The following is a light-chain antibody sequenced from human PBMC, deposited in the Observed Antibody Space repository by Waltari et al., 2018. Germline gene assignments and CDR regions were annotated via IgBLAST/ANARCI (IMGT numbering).Light chain of an antibody. J-gene: IGLJ2*01. Sequence: SYELTQPPSVSVSPGQTASITCSGDKLGDKYACWYQQKPGQSPVLCIYEDSKRPSGSPERFSGSNSGNTATLTISGTQAMDEADYYCQAWDSSTVVFGGGTKLTVL. CDR1: KLGDKY. CDR2: EDS. CDR3: QAWDSSTVV. V-gene: IGLV3-1*01.